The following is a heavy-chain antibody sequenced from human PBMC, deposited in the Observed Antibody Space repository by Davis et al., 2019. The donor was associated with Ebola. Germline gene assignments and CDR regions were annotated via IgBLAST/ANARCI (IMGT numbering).Heavy chain of an antibody. Sequence: SETLSLTCTVSGGSINTFYWNWIRQPPGKGLEWIGNVYHSGTTSYNPSLKSRVTISVDTSKNQFSLKLSSVTAADTAVYYCAAAVNYYYGMDVWGQGTTVTVSS. CDR3: AAAVNYYYGMDV. CDR2: VYHSGTT. D-gene: IGHD2-15*01. J-gene: IGHJ6*02. V-gene: IGHV4-59*12. CDR1: GGSINTFY.